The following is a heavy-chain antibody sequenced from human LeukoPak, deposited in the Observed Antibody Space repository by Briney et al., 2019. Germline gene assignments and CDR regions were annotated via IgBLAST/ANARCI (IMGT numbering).Heavy chain of an antibody. D-gene: IGHD2-2*01. V-gene: IGHV3-64*02. CDR2: ISTNGDST. CDR1: GFTFSTYA. Sequence: GGSLRLSCAASGFTFSTYAMHWVRQAPGKGLEYVSAISTNGDSTYYADPVKGRFTISRGNSKNTLFLQMGSLRADDMAVYYCARWGSTSCYDYWGQGTLVTVSS. CDR3: ARWGSTSCYDY. J-gene: IGHJ4*02.